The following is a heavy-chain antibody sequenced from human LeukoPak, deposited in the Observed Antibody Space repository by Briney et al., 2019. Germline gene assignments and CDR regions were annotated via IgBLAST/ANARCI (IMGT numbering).Heavy chain of an antibody. V-gene: IGHV4-39*07. CDR1: GGSISSSSHY. D-gene: IGHD1-26*01. J-gene: IGHJ4*02. CDR2: MYYRGST. Sequence: SETPSLTCTVSGGSISSSSHYWGWIRQPPGKGLEWIGSMYYRGSTYHNPSLKSRVTISVDTSKNQFSLKLSSVTAADTAVYYCATTTIRLGYWGQGTLVTVSS. CDR3: ATTTIRLGY.